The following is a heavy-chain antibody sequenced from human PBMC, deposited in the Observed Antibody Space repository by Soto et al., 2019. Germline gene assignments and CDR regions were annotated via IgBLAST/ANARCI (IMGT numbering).Heavy chain of an antibody. CDR3: AGGGLGELSSDYYFDY. CDR1: GGSISSYY. D-gene: IGHD3-16*02. Sequence: SETLSLTCTVSGGSISSYYWSWIRQPPGKGLEWIGYIYYSGSTNYNPSLKSRVTISVDTSKNQFSLKLSSVTAADTAVYYCAGGGLGELSSDYYFDYWGQGTLVTVSS. J-gene: IGHJ4*02. CDR2: IYYSGST. V-gene: IGHV4-59*01.